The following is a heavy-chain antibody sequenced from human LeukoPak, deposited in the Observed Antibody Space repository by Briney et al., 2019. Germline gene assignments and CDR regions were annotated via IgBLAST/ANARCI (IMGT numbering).Heavy chain of an antibody. Sequence: PSETLSLTCAVYGGSFSGYYWSWIRQPPGKGLEWIGEINHSGSTNYNPSLKSRVTISVDTSKNQFSLKLSSVTAADTAVYYCARGPLVGATSYYYYGMDVWGQGTTVTVSS. J-gene: IGHJ6*02. D-gene: IGHD1-26*01. CDR1: GGSFSGYY. CDR3: ARGPLVGATSYYYYGMDV. CDR2: INHSGST. V-gene: IGHV4-34*01.